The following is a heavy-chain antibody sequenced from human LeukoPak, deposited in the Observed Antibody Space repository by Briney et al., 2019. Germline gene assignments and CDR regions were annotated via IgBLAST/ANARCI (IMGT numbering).Heavy chain of an antibody. J-gene: IGHJ4*02. V-gene: IGHV5-51*01. CDR3: ARWYGPGRGDY. CDR2: FYPGDSDS. Sequence: GESLKISCKGSGYSFDTYWIGWVRQMPGKGLEWMGIFYPGDSDSRYGPSFQGQVTISADKSISTAYLQWSSLKASDTAMYYCARWYGPGRGDYWGQGTLVTVSS. D-gene: IGHD3-10*01. CDR1: GYSFDTYW.